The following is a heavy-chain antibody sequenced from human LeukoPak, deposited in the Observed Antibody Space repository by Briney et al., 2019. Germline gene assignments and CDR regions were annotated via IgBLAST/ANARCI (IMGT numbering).Heavy chain of an antibody. Sequence: ASVKVSCKASGYTFTGYYMHWARQAPGQGLEWMGWINPNSGGTNYAQKFQGRVTMTRDTSISTAYMELSRLRSDDTAVYYCARGGDYYDSSGYYRTWGQGTLVTVSS. D-gene: IGHD3-22*01. CDR2: INPNSGGT. CDR3: ARGGDYYDSSGYYRT. V-gene: IGHV1-2*02. CDR1: GYTFTGYY. J-gene: IGHJ5*02.